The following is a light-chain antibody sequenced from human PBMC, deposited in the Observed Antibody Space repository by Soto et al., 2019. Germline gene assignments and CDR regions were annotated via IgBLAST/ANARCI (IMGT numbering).Light chain of an antibody. V-gene: IGLV1-44*01. CDR1: SSNIGPNA. Sequence: QPVLTQPPSASGTPGQKVTISCSGSSSNIGPNAVNWYQQLPGTAPKLLLYNNNQRPSGVSDRFSGSKSGTSASLAISGLQSDDEADYHCAAWDDSLNGLVFGTGTKLTVL. CDR2: NNN. J-gene: IGLJ1*01. CDR3: AAWDDSLNGLV.